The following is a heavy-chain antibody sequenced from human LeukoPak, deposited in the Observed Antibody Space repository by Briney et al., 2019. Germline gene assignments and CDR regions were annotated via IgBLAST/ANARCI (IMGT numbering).Heavy chain of an antibody. CDR1: GFTFSSYG. J-gene: IGHJ4*02. Sequence: PGGCLRLSCAASGFTFSSYGMHWVRQAPGKGLKWVAVISYDGSNKYYADSVKGRFTISRDNSKNTLYLQMNSLRAEDTAVYYCAKDTMATGFDYWGQGTLVTVSS. V-gene: IGHV3-30*18. CDR2: ISYDGSNK. CDR3: AKDTMATGFDY. D-gene: IGHD3-10*01.